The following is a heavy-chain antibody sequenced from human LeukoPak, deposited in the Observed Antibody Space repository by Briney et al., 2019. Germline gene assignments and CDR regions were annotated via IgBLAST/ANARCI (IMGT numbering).Heavy chain of an antibody. CDR3: VRDKYSLDY. D-gene: IGHD2/OR15-2a*01. J-gene: IGHJ4*02. V-gene: IGHV3-74*01. CDR1: GFTFTEYR. Sequence: GGSLRLSCAASGFTFTEYRMHWVRQAPGKGLVWVARINGDGGVTHFADSVKGRFSISRDNAKNTLYLQMSSLRAEDTAVYYCVRDKYSLDYWGQGTLVTVSS. CDR2: INGDGGVT.